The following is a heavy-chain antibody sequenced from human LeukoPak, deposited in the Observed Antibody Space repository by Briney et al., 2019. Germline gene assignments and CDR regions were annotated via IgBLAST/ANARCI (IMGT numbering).Heavy chain of an antibody. D-gene: IGHD2-21*01. CDR1: GDSVSSNSAT. CDR3: ARAGYLGEETFDY. V-gene: IGHV6-1*01. CDR2: TYYRSKWYN. J-gene: IGHJ4*02. Sequence: SQTLSLTSAISGDSVSSNSATWNWIRQSPSRGLEWLGRTYYRSKWYNDYAVSVKSRITINPDTSKNQFSLRLNSVTPEDTAVYYCARAGYLGEETFDYWGQGILVTVSS.